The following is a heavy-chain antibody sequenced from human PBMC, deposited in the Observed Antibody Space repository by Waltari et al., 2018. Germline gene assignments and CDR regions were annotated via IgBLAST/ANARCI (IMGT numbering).Heavy chain of an antibody. CDR3: ARDGGRELIN. V-gene: IGHV3-30-3*01. D-gene: IGHD1-7*01. CDR1: GFPFSRYA. Sequence: QVQLVESGGGVVQPGRSLRLSCAASGFPFSRYAMHWVRQAPGKGLEWVAVISYDGSNKYYADSVKGRFTISRDNSKNMLYLQMNSLRAEDTAVYYCARDGGRELINWGQGTLVTVSS. J-gene: IGHJ4*02. CDR2: ISYDGSNK.